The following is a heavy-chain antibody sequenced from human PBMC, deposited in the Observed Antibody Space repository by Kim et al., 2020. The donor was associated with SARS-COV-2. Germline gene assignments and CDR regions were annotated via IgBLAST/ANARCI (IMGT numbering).Heavy chain of an antibody. V-gene: IGHV3-23*05. J-gene: IGHJ4*02. CDR3: AKYHPAFGWPTFDC. Sequence: YAPPVIGRFTISRDISKNTVYLQMNHLRAEDTALYFCAKYHPAFGWPTFDCWGQGTLVTVSS. D-gene: IGHD6-19*01.